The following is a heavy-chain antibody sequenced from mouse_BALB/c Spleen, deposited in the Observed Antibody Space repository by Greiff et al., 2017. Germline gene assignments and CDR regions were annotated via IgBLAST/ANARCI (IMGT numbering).Heavy chain of an antibody. CDR3: AREGTKLPFAY. Sequence: EVQLQESGGGLVQPGGSRKLSCAASGFTFSSFGMHWVRQAPEKGLEWVAYISSGSSTIYYADTVKGRFTISRDNPKNTLFLQMTSLRSEDTAMYYCAREGTKLPFAYWGQGTLVTVSA. D-gene: IGHD3-3*01. CDR2: ISSGSSTI. CDR1: GFTFSSFG. V-gene: IGHV5-17*02. J-gene: IGHJ3*01.